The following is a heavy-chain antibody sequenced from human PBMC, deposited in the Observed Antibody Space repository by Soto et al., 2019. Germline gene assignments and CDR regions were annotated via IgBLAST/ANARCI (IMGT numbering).Heavy chain of an antibody. CDR3: ARDVYGSGIRFGMDV. D-gene: IGHD3-10*01. J-gene: IGHJ6*02. V-gene: IGHV4-39*02. CDR2: IYYSGST. Sequence: PADTLSLTCSVSGCSISNSIYSWGWIRQPPGKGLEWIGTIYYSGSTHNNPSLEGRVAISADTPNNQLSLRLSSVTAADTAVYYCARDVYGSGIRFGMDVWGQGTTVTVSS. CDR1: GCSISNSIYS.